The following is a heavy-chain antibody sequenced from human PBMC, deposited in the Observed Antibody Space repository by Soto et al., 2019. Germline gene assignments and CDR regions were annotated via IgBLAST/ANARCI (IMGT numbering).Heavy chain of an antibody. D-gene: IGHD3-3*01. CDR2: INHSGST. V-gene: IGHV4-38-2*01. Sequence: SETLSLTCVVSGYAISRGYYWGWIRQPPGKGLEWIGSINHSGSTYYNPSLKSRVTISVDTSKNQISLKLSSVTAADTAVYYCTRAEGRTISIFGEVIMSNWLDPWGQGTLVTVSS. CDR3: TRAEGRTISIFGEVIMSNWLDP. CDR1: GYAISRGYY. J-gene: IGHJ5*02.